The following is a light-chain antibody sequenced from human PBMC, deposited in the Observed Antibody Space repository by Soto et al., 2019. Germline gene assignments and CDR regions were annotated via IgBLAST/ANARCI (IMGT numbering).Light chain of an antibody. CDR3: AAWDDSLNGVI. Sequence: QSVLTQPPSASGTPGQSITISCSGSSSNIGSHTVNWHQQVPGTAPKLLIYSNNERPSGVPDRFSGSKSGTSASLAISGLQSGDEADYYCAAWDDSLNGVIFGGGTKLTVL. CDR2: SNN. CDR1: SSNIGSHT. V-gene: IGLV1-44*01. J-gene: IGLJ2*01.